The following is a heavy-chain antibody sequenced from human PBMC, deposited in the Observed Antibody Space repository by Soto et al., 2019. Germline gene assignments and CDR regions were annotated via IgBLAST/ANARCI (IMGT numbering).Heavy chain of an antibody. CDR3: AKDSRSGWSIYGMDV. CDR2: ISGSGGST. Sequence: PVGSLRVCCASCVVTVSISAVSGLRKTPGTGLEWVSAISGSGGSTYYADSVKGRFTISRDNSKNTLYLQMNSLRAEDTAVYYCAKDSRSGWSIYGMDVWVQGTTVTGSS. J-gene: IGHJ6*02. V-gene: IGHV3-23*01. D-gene: IGHD6-19*01. CDR1: VVTVSISA.